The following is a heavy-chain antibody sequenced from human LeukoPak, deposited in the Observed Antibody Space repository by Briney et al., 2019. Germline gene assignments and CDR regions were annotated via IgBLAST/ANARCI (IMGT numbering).Heavy chain of an antibody. J-gene: IGHJ3*02. CDR3: ARAKSRYPEGNAFDI. V-gene: IGHV1-18*01. CDR1: GYSENFYG. D-gene: IGHD1-1*01. CDR2: ISAQHGQT. Sequence: ASVKVSCKTSGYSENFYGITWVRQVAGQGLEWMGWISAQHGQTEYAPNSQDRVTMTTDTYTNTAYMELRSLRSDDTAVYYCARAKSRYPEGNAFDIWGQGTMVTVSS.